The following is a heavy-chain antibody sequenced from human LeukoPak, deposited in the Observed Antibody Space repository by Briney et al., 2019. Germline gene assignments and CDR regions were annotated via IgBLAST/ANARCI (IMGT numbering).Heavy chain of an antibody. V-gene: IGHV1-2*02. CDR3: AREEFTIFGVVIGWFDP. CDR2: INPNSGGT. J-gene: IGHJ5*02. D-gene: IGHD3-3*01. CDR1: GYTFTGYY. Sequence: ASVTVSCKASGYTFTGYYMHWVRQAPGQGLEWMGWINPNSGGTNYAQKFQGRVTMTRDTSISTAYMELRRLRSDDTAVYYCAREEFTIFGVVIGWFDPWGQGTLVTVSS.